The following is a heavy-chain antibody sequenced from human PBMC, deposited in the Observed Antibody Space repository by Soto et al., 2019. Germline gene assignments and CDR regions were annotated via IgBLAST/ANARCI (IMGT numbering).Heavy chain of an antibody. V-gene: IGHV3-30-3*01. D-gene: IGHD2-21*02. Sequence: GGSLRLSCAASGFTFSSYAMHWVRQAPGKGLEWVAVISYDGSNKYYADSVKGRFTISRDNSKNTLYLLMNSLRAEDTAVYYCASSGGNSYYYYYGMDVWGQGTTVTVSS. CDR3: ASSGGNSYYYYYGMDV. CDR2: ISYDGSNK. J-gene: IGHJ6*02. CDR1: GFTFSSYA.